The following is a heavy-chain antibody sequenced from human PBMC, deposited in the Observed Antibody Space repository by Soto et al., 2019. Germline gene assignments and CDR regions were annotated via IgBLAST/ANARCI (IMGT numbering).Heavy chain of an antibody. V-gene: IGHV1-18*01. CDR1: GYTFTSYG. CDR2: ISAYNGNT. Sequence: GASVKVSCKASGYTFTSYGISWVRQAPGQGLEWMGWISAYNGNTNYAQKLQGRVTMTTDTSTSTAYMELRSLRSDDTAVYYCARDFRVIVVVPAATDFDIWGQGTMVTVSS. J-gene: IGHJ3*02. CDR3: ARDFRVIVVVPAATDFDI. D-gene: IGHD2-2*01.